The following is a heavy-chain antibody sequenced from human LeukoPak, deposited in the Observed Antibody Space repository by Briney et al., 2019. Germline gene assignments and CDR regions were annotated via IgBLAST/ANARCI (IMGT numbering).Heavy chain of an antibody. Sequence: SETLSLTCTVSGGSISSSSYYWGWIRQPPGKGLEWIGSIYYSGSTYYNPSLKSRVTISVDTSKNQFSLKLSSVTAADTAVYYCARTRGYSYGPYYYYMDVWGKGTTVTISS. V-gene: IGHV4-39*07. D-gene: IGHD5-18*01. CDR1: GGSISSSSYY. CDR2: IYYSGST. CDR3: ARTRGYSYGPYYYYMDV. J-gene: IGHJ6*03.